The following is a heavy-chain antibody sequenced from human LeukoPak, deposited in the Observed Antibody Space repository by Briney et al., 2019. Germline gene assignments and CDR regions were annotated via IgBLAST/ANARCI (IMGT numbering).Heavy chain of an antibody. CDR1: GFTFSSYS. V-gene: IGHV3-21*01. D-gene: IGHD3-16*02. J-gene: IGHJ6*02. CDR3: ARDPSYYDYVWGSYRSYGMDV. Sequence: GGSLRLSCAASGFTFSSYSMNWVRQAPGKGLEGVSSISGSSSYIYYADSVKGRFTIPRDNAKNSLYLQMNSLRAEDTAVYYCARDPSYYDYVWGSYRSYGMDVWGQGTTVTVSS. CDR2: ISGSSSYI.